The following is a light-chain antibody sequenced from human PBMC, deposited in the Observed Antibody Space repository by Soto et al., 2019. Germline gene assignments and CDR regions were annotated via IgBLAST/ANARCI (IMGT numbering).Light chain of an antibody. V-gene: IGLV2-8*01. CDR1: GSDIGGYNF. CDR3: SSFAGSNTLL. J-gene: IGLJ2*01. Sequence: QSALTQPPSASGSPGQSVTISCTGTGSDIGGYNFVSWYQQHPGKAPKLMIYEVSERPSGVPDRFSGSRSGNTASLTVSGLQAEDEADYYCSSFAGSNTLLFGGGTKLPVL. CDR2: EVS.